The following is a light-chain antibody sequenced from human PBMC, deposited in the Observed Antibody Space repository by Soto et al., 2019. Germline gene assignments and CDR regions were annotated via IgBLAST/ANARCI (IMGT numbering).Light chain of an antibody. Sequence: DIQMTQSPSSLSASVGDRVTITCQASQDISNHLNWYQQTPGKAPKLVISDATTLEAGVPSGFTGSGAGTYFTFTITSLQPEDIATYYCQQYATLPPAFGPGTKLDI. J-gene: IGKJ3*01. CDR3: QQYATLPPA. CDR1: QDISNH. CDR2: DAT. V-gene: IGKV1-33*01.